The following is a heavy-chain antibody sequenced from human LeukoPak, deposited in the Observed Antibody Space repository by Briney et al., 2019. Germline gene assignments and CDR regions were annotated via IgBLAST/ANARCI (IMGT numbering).Heavy chain of an antibody. CDR2: IYYSGST. J-gene: IGHJ3*02. CDR3: AREPRVATIRDAFDI. D-gene: IGHD5-24*01. Sequence: SETLSLTCTVSGDSISSTSYYWDWIRQPPGKGLEWIGYIYYSGSTNYNPSLKSRATISVDTSKNQFSLKLSSVTAADTAVYYCAREPRVATIRDAFDIWGQGTVVTVSS. V-gene: IGHV4-61*01. CDR1: GDSISSTSYY.